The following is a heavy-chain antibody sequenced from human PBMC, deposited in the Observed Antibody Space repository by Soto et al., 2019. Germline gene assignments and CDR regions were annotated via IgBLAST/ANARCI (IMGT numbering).Heavy chain of an antibody. V-gene: IGHV3-53*02. CDR3: ASGQQVILRYYYGLDV. D-gene: IGHD6-13*01. J-gene: IGHJ6*02. CDR2: IYYDDGST. Sequence: EVQLVETGGGSIQPGGSLRLSCAVSGFTVSTNYMSWVRQAPGKGLEWVSVIYYDDGSTYYADSVKGRFSISRDSSRNTLYLQMHSLRAEDTAVYYCASGQQVILRYYYGLDVWGQGTTVTVSS. CDR1: GFTVSTNY.